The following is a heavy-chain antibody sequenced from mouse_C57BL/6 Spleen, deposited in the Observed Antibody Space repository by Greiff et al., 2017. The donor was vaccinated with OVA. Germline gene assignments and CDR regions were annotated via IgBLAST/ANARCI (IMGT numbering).Heavy chain of an antibody. J-gene: IGHJ1*03. V-gene: IGHV1-82*01. Sequence: QVHVKQSGPELVKPGASVKISCKASGYAFSSSWMNWVKQRPGKGLEWIGRIYPGDGDTNYNGKFKGKATLTADKSSSTAYMQLSSLTSEDSAVYFCARNPVDWYFDVWGTGTTVTVSS. CDR2: IYPGDGDT. CDR1: GYAFSSSW. CDR3: ARNPVDWYFDV.